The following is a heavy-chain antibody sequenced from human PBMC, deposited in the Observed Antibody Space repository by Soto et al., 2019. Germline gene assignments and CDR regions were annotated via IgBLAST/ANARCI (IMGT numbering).Heavy chain of an antibody. J-gene: IGHJ3*02. CDR3: ATYQWFGEFGDAFDI. Sequence: ASVKVSCKASGYTFTSYGISWVRQAPGQGLEWMGWISAYNGNTNYAQKLQGRVTMTTDTSTSTAYMELRSLRSDDTAVYYCATYQWFGEFGDAFDIWGQGTMVTVSS. CDR1: GYTFTSYG. CDR2: ISAYNGNT. D-gene: IGHD3-10*01. V-gene: IGHV1-18*01.